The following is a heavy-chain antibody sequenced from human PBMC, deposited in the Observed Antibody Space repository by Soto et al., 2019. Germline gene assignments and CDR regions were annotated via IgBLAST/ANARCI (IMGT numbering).Heavy chain of an antibody. D-gene: IGHD1-26*01. V-gene: IGHV3-48*03. CDR2: ISSSASTI. Sequence: PGGSLRLSCAASGFTFSSYEMNWVRQAPGKGLEWVSYISSSASTIYYADSVKGRFTISRDNAKNSLFLQMSSLRVEDTAVYYCASSGGASPFDYWGQGTLVTVSS. J-gene: IGHJ4*02. CDR1: GFTFSSYE. CDR3: ASSGGASPFDY.